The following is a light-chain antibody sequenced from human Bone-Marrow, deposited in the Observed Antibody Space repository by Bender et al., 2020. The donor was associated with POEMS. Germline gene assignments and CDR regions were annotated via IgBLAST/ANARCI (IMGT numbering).Light chain of an antibody. CDR1: SSNIGNHG. CDR2: YDD. V-gene: IGLV1-36*01. CDR3: SAWDDSLSGLV. Sequence: QSALTQPASVSGSPGQSISISCTGTSSNIGNHGVNWYQQLPGEAPKLLIYYDDLLTPGVSDRFSASKSGTSASLAISELQSEDEALYYCSAWDDSLSGLVFGGGTKLTVL. J-gene: IGLJ2*01.